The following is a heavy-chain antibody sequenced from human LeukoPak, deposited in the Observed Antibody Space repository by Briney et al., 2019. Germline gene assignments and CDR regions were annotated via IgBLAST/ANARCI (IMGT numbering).Heavy chain of an antibody. J-gene: IGHJ4*02. Sequence: GASVKVSCKASGYTFTGYYIHWVRQAPGQGLEWMGWINPNSGDTNYAQNFQGRVTMTRDTSISTAYMELSRLRSDDTAVYYCARVPVGARTSNYYFDYWGQGTLVTVSS. V-gene: IGHV1-2*02. CDR3: ARVPVGARTSNYYFDY. D-gene: IGHD1-26*01. CDR2: INPNSGDT. CDR1: GYTFTGYY.